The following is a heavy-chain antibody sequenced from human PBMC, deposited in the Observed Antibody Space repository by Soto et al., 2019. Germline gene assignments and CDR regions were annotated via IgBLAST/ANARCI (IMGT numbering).Heavy chain of an antibody. CDR2: ISGSGGST. CDR1: GFTFSSYA. D-gene: IGHD2-21*02. J-gene: IGHJ4*02. V-gene: IGHV3-23*01. CDR3: AHRRNRIVVVTAISPVGYFDY. Sequence: GGSLRLSCAASGFTFSSYAMSWVRQAPGKGLEWVSAISGSGGSTYYADSVKGRFTISRDNSKNTLYLQMNSLRAEDTAVYYCAHRRNRIVVVTAISPVGYFDYWGQGTLVTVSS.